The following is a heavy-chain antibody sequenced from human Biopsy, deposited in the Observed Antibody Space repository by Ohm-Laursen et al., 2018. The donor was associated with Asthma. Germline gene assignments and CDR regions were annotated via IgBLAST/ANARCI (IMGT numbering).Heavy chain of an antibody. Sequence: SLGLSCAAPGFTFSTYAMHSPRQAPGKVLERVAVISYHGPNNYYADSVKGRFTVSRDNSKNTLYLQMNSLRAEDTAVYYCASRMRLTDCWSCYYCLDEWGQGTL. CDR3: ASRMRLTDCWSCYYCLDE. CDR1: GFTFSTYA. J-gene: IGHJ4*02. CDR2: ISYHGPNN. D-gene: IGHD3-3*01. V-gene: IGHV3-30*03.